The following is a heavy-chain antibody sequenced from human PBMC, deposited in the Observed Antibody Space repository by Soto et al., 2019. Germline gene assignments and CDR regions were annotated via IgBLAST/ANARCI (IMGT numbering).Heavy chain of an antibody. Sequence: QVQLQQWGAGLLKPSETLSLTCAVSGASFSGYYWIWIRQPPGKGLEWIGEINHSGSTDYNPSLKSRVTMSVDSSKIQFSLRLNSVTAADTAVYYCARGLPGYYDSSGYSAWGQGTLVTVSS. CDR2: INHSGST. CDR3: ARGLPGYYDSSGYSA. CDR1: GASFSGYY. J-gene: IGHJ4*02. D-gene: IGHD3-22*01. V-gene: IGHV4-34*01.